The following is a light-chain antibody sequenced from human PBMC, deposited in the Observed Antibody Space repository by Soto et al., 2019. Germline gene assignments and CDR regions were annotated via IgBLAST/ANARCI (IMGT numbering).Light chain of an antibody. CDR3: HQDASFPIT. CDR1: QGIGSW. CDR2: TVS. V-gene: IGKV1-12*01. J-gene: IGKJ5*01. Sequence: IQITQSPSSVSASVGDRGTITCRASQGIGSWLAWYQQKPGKAPNLLIYTVSSLQSGVPSRFSGSGSGTDFTITISNIQHEDFATYYCHQDASFPITFGQGT.